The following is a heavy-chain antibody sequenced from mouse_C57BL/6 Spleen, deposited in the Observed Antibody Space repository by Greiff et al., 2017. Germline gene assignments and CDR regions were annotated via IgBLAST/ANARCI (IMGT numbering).Heavy chain of an antibody. CDR3: ARGGYYGGYYAMDY. J-gene: IGHJ4*01. Sequence: QVQLQQPGAELVKPGASVKLSCKASGYTFTSYWMHWVKQRPGQGLEWIGMIHPNSGSTNYNEKFKSKATLTVDKSSSTAYMQLSSLTSEDSAVYYGARGGYYGGYYAMDYWGQGTSVTVSS. D-gene: IGHD1-1*01. CDR1: GYTFTSYW. V-gene: IGHV1-64*01. CDR2: IHPNSGST.